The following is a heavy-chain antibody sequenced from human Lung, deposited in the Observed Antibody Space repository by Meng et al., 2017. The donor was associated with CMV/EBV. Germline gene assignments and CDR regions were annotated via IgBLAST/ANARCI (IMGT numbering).Heavy chain of an antibody. D-gene: IGHD2-2*02. V-gene: IGHV4-34*01. CDR1: GGSFSGYY. J-gene: IGHJ3*02. CDR2: INHSGST. Sequence: SETLSLXCAVYGGSFSGYYWSWIRQPPGKGLEWIGEINHSGSTNYNPSLKSRVTISVDTSKNQFSLKLSSVTAADTAVYYCARLRIVPAAIPYIHAFDIWXQETMVTVSS. CDR3: ARLRIVPAAIPYIHAFDI.